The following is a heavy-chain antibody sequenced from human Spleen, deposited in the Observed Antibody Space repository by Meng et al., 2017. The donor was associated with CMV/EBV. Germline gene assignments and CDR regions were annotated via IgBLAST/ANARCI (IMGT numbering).Heavy chain of an antibody. CDR2: VHPNTGGT. CDR3: ARLKNIYAMDS. D-gene: IGHD5/OR15-5a*01. J-gene: IGHJ4*02. Sequence: ASVKVSCKTSGYTFTSYYIHWVRQAPGQGLEWMGWVHPNTGGTDYAQKFQGRVTMTRDTSISTAFMELSGLTSDDTAVYCCARLKNIYAMDSWGQGMLVTVSS. V-gene: IGHV1-2*02. CDR1: GYTFTSYY.